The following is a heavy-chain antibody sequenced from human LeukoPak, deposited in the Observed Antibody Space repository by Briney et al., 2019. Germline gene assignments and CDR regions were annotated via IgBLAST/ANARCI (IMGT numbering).Heavy chain of an antibody. CDR3: ARGLGRTAMVTRGGVCFDY. CDR2: MNPNSGNT. J-gene: IGHJ4*02. CDR1: GYTFTGHS. D-gene: IGHD5-18*01. Sequence: ASVKVSCKASGYTFTGHSMYWVRQATGQGLEWMGWMNPNSGNTGYAQKFQGRVAMTRNTSITTAYMELSSLRSEDTAVYYCARGLGRTAMVTRGGVCFDYWGQGTLVTVSS. V-gene: IGHV1-8*02.